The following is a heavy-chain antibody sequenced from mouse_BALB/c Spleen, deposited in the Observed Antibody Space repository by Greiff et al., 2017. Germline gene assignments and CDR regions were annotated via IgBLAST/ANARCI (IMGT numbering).Heavy chain of an antibody. Sequence: VQLQQSGAVLARPGASVKMSCKASGYTFTSYWMHWVKQRPGQGLEWIGAIYPGNSDTSYNQKFKGKAKLTAVTSTSTAYMELSSLTNEDSAVYYCTRASYDYAMDYWGQGTSVTVSS. CDR3: TRASYDYAMDY. V-gene: IGHV1-5*01. CDR2: IYPGNSDT. CDR1: GYTFTSYW. D-gene: IGHD2-14*01. J-gene: IGHJ4*01.